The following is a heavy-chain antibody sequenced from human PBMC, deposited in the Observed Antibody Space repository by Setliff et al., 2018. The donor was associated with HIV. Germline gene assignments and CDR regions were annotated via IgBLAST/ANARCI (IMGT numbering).Heavy chain of an antibody. CDR3: ARKTYYYDSSGYGYFDY. Sequence: ASVKVSCKASGYTFTSYGISWVRQAPGQGLEWMGWISAYNGNTNYAQKLQGRVTMTTDTSTSTAYMELRSLRSDDTAVYYCARKTYYYDSSGYGYFDYWGQGTLVTVSS. D-gene: IGHD3-22*01. CDR2: ISAYNGNT. J-gene: IGHJ4*02. CDR1: GYTFTSYG. V-gene: IGHV1-18*01.